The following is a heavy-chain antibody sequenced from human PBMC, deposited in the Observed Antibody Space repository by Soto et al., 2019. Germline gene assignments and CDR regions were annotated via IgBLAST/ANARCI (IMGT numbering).Heavy chain of an antibody. J-gene: IGHJ6*02. CDR3: ARDLQFGYYYGMDV. CDR2: INPNSGGT. Sequence: GASVKVSCKASGYTFTGYYMHWVRQAPGQGLEWMGWINPNSGGTNYAQKFQGRVTMTRDTSISTAYMELSRLRSDDTAVYYCARDLQFGYYYGMDVWGQGTTVTVSS. CDR1: GYTFTGYY. V-gene: IGHV1-2*02. D-gene: IGHD1-1*01.